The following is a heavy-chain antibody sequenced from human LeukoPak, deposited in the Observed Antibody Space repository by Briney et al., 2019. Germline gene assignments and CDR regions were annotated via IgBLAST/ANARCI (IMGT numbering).Heavy chain of an antibody. Sequence: SETLSLTCTVSGGSISSYYWSWIRQPPGKGLEWIGYIYYSGSTKYNPSLKSRVTISVDTSKNQFSLKLSSVTAADTAVYYCARDVRYYDSSGYRVFDYWGQGTLVTVSS. CDR1: GGSISSYY. D-gene: IGHD3-22*01. CDR3: ARDVRYYDSSGYRVFDY. J-gene: IGHJ4*02. V-gene: IGHV4-59*01. CDR2: IYYSGST.